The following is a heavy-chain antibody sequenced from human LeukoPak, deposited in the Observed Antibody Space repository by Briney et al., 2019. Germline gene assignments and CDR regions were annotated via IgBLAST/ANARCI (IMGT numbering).Heavy chain of an antibody. V-gene: IGHV4-34*01. Sequence: KPSETLSLTCAVYGGSFSGYYWSWIRQPPGKGLEWIGEINHSGSTNYNPSLKSRVTISVDTSKNQFSLKLSSVTAADTAVYYCARGARSGSYYLVDYWGQGTLVTVSS. J-gene: IGHJ4*02. D-gene: IGHD1-26*01. CDR1: GGSFSGYY. CDR3: ARGARSGSYYLVDY. CDR2: INHSGST.